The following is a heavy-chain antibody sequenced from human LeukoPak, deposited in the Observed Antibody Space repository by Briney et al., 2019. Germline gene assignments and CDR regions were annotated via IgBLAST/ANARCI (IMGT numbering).Heavy chain of an antibody. CDR2: ISYVGSNT. D-gene: IGHD1-1*01. J-gene: IGHJ4*02. Sequence: GGSLRLSCAASGFTFSTYAMHWVRQAPGKGLEWVAVISYVGSNTYYADSVKGRFTISRHNSKNTLYLQMSSLRAEDTAVYYCAREISGGTTWGYWGQGTLVIVSS. CDR3: AREISGGTTWGY. V-gene: IGHV3-30*14. CDR1: GFTFSTYA.